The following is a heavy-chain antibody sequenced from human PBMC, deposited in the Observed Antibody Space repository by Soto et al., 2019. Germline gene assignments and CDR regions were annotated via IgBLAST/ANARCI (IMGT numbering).Heavy chain of an antibody. CDR3: ATTGPY. V-gene: IGHV3-33*08. CDR2: IWFDGSNT. J-gene: IGHJ4*02. Sequence: GGSLRLSCAASGFTFSLSWMHWVRQAPGKGLEWVAVIWFDGSNTFYADSVKGRFTISRDNSKNTVSLQMNSLRDEDSAAYYCATTGPYWGQGTLVTVSS. CDR1: GFTFSLSW.